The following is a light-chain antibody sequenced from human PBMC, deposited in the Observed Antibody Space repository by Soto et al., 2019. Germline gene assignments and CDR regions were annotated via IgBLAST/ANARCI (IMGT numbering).Light chain of an antibody. CDR2: DAS. V-gene: IGKV1-13*02. CDR1: QGISSA. CDR3: QQFNSYGFT. Sequence: AIQLTQSPSSLSASVGDRVTITCRASQGISSALAWYQQKPGEAPKLLIYDASSLESGVPSRFSGSGSGTDFTLTISSLQPEDFATYYCQQFNSYGFTFGPGTKVDIK. J-gene: IGKJ3*01.